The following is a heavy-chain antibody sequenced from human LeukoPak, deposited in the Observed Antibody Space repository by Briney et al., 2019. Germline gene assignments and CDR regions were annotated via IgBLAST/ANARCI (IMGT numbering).Heavy chain of an antibody. V-gene: IGHV3-21*01. CDR2: ISSSSSYI. D-gene: IGHD5-12*01. CDR3: AKIQSDLRYSGYDVYFFDF. J-gene: IGHJ4*02. CDR1: GFTFSSYS. Sequence: GGSLRLSCAASGFTFSSYSMNWVRQAPGKGLEWVSSISSSSSYIYYADSVKGRFTISRDNAKNSLYLQMNSLRAEDTAVYYCAKIQSDLRYSGYDVYFFDFWGQGTLVTVSS.